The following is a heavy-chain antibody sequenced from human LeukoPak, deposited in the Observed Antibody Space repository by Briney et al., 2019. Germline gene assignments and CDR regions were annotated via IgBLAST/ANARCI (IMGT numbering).Heavy chain of an antibody. J-gene: IGHJ4*02. Sequence: PGGSLRLSCAASGFTFSSYSMNWVRQAPGKGLEWVSYISSSSSTIYYADSVKGRFPISRDNSKDTLYLEMNTLRAEDTAAYYCARAFGTVDPFEHWGQGTLVTVSS. CDR3: ARAFGTVDPFEH. CDR1: GFTFSSYS. V-gene: IGHV3-48*01. CDR2: ISSSSSTI. D-gene: IGHD4-23*01.